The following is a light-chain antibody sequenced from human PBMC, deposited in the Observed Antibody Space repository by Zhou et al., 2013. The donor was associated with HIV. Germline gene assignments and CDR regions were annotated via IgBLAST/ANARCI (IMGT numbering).Light chain of an antibody. V-gene: IGLV1-51*01. CDR3: GTWDNSLGAEV. Sequence: QSVLTQPPSVSAAPGQKVTISCSGTRSNIGFHSVSWYQQLPGTAPKVVIFDNNKRPSGIPDRFSGSKSGTSATLGITGLQTGDEADYYCGTWDNSLGAEVFGGGTKLTVL. J-gene: IGLJ3*02. CDR1: RSNIGFHS. CDR2: DNN.